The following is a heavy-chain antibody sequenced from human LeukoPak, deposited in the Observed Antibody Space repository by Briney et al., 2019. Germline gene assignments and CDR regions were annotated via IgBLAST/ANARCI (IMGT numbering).Heavy chain of an antibody. J-gene: IGHJ4*02. CDR1: GFIFSSFG. Sequence: GGSLRLSCAASGFIFSSFGMNWVRQAPGRGLEWVSSISSSSSYTYYADSLKGRFTISRDNAKKSLYLQINSLRAEDTAVYYCAREVEAIDYWGQGTLVTVSS. D-gene: IGHD1-26*01. CDR3: AREVEAIDY. CDR2: ISSSSSYT. V-gene: IGHV3-21*01.